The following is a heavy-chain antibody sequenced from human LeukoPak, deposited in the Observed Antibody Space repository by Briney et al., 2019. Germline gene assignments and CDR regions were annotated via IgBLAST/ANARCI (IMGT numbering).Heavy chain of an antibody. CDR1: GGSISSYY. D-gene: IGHD6-19*01. V-gene: IGHV4-59*01. CDR3: ARLPYSSGWYVY. Sequence: KPSETLSLTCTVSGGSISSYYWSWIRQPPGKGLEWIGYIYYSGSTNYNPSLESRVTISVDTSKNQFSLKLSSATVADTAMYYCARLPYSSGWYVYWGQGTLVTVSS. J-gene: IGHJ4*02. CDR2: IYYSGST.